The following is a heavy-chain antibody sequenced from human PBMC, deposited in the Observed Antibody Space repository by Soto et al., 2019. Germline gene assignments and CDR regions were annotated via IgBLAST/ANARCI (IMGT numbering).Heavy chain of an antibody. CDR1: GFTFSSYA. V-gene: IGHV3-30-3*01. D-gene: IGHD2-8*01. CDR3: ARAPDIVLIRAYYYYGMDV. Sequence: SRRLSCAASGFTFSSYAMHWVRQAPGKGLEWVAVISYDGSNKYYADSVKGRFTISRDNSKNTLYVQMNSLRPEDTAVYYCARAPDIVLIRAYYYYGMDVWGQGTTVTVSS. CDR2: ISYDGSNK. J-gene: IGHJ6*02.